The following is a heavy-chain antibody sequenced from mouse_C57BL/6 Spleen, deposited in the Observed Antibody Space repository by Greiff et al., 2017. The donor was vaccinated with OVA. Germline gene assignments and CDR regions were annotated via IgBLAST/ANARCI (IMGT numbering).Heavy chain of an antibody. CDR2: IYPGDGDT. CDR3: ARSELGEL. V-gene: IGHV1-82*01. D-gene: IGHD4-1*01. J-gene: IGHJ2*01. CDR1: GYAFSSSW. Sequence: VQLQQSGPELVKPGASVKISCKASGYAFSSSWMNWVKQRPGKGLEWIGRIYPGDGDTNYNGKFKGKATLTADKSSSTAYMQLRSLTSEDSAVYFCARSELGELWGQGTTLTVSS.